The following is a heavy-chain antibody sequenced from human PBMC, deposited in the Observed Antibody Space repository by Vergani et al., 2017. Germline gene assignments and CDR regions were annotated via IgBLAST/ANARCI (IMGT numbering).Heavy chain of an antibody. CDR3: ARSPRKLGTLDY. CDR2: IYYSGST. V-gene: IGHV4-59*01. D-gene: IGHD7-27*01. Sequence: QVQLQESGPGLVKPSETLSLTCTVSGGSISSYYWSYIRQPPGKGLELIGDIYYSGSTNYNPSLKSRVTISVDTSKNQFSLKLSSVTAADTAVYYCARSPRKLGTLDYWGQGTLVTVSS. CDR1: GGSISSYY. J-gene: IGHJ4*02.